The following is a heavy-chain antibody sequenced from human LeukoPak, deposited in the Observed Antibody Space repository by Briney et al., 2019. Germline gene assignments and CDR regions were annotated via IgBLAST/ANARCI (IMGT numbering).Heavy chain of an antibody. V-gene: IGHV4-30-2*05. Sequence: SQTLSLTCAVSGGSISSGGYSWSWIRQPPGKGLEWIGYIYHSGSTYYNPSLKSRVTISVDTSKNQFSLKLSSVTAADTAVYYCARDDCSSTSCYTGSDWGQGTLVTVSS. J-gene: IGHJ4*02. CDR3: ARDDCSSTSCYTGSD. CDR2: IYHSGST. CDR1: GGSISSGGYS. D-gene: IGHD2-2*02.